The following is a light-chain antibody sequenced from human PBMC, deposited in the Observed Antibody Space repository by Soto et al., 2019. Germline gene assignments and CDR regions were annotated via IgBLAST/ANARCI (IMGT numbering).Light chain of an antibody. CDR3: AAWDDSLSGYV. CDR2: SYN. V-gene: IGLV1-47*02. CDR1: SSNIGSNY. Sequence: QSVLTQSPSASGTPGQRVTISCSGSSSNIGSNYVYWYQQLPGTAPKLLIDSYNQRPSGVPDRISGSKSGTSASLAISGLRSEDEADYYCAAWDDSLSGYVFGTGTKLTVL. J-gene: IGLJ1*01.